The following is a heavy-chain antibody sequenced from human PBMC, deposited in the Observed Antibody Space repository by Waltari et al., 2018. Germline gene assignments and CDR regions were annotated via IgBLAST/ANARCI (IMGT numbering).Heavy chain of an antibody. D-gene: IGHD6-19*01. V-gene: IGHV4-61*02. J-gene: IGHJ4*02. CDR3: ARGFSSGWSFDY. CDR1: GGSISSGSYY. Sequence: QVQLQESGPGLVKPSQTLSLTCTVSGGSISSGSYYWSWIRQPAGKGLEWIGRIYTSWSTNYNPALKSGVTISVDTSKNQFSLKLSSVTAADTAVYYCARGFSSGWSFDYWGQGTLVTVSS. CDR2: IYTSWST.